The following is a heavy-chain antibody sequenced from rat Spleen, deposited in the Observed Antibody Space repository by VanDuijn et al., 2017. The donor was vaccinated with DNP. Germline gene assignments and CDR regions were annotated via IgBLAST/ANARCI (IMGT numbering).Heavy chain of an antibody. V-gene: IGHV5-7*01. Sequence: EVQLVESGGGLVQPGRSLKLSCAASGFTFSDYYMAWVRQAPTKGLEWVAYISYDGGSTYYGDSGKGRFTISRDNAKSTLYLQMDSLRSEDTATYYCARTYSNYGNWFPYWGQGTLVTVSS. CDR2: ISYDGGST. CDR3: ARTYSNYGNWFPY. CDR1: GFTFSDYY. J-gene: IGHJ3*01. D-gene: IGHD1-2*01.